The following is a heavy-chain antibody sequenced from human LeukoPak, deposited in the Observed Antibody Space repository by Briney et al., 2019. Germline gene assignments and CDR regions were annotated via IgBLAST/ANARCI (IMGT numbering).Heavy chain of an antibody. V-gene: IGHV1-69*13. CDR3: ARSPHCSSTSCYHWGQNSWFDP. Sequence: SVKVSCKASGYTFTSYYMHWVRQAPGQGLEWMGGIIPIFGTANYAQKFQGRVTITADESTSTAYMELSSLRSEDTAVYYCARSPHCSSTSCYHWGQNSWFDPWGQGTLVTVSS. CDR1: GYTFTSYY. CDR2: IIPIFGTA. J-gene: IGHJ5*02. D-gene: IGHD2-2*01.